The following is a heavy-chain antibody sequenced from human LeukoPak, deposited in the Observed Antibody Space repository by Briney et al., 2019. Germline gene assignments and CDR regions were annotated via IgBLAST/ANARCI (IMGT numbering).Heavy chain of an antibody. J-gene: IGHJ4*02. Sequence: GGSLRLSCAASGFSFSYYEMSWVRQAPGKGLEWVSAISGSGGSTYYADSVKGRFTISRDNSKNTLYLQMNSLRAEDTAVYYCAKLKVGAMGYWGQGTLVTVSS. V-gene: IGHV3-23*01. CDR3: AKLKVGAMGY. CDR1: GFSFSYYE. D-gene: IGHD1-26*01. CDR2: ISGSGGST.